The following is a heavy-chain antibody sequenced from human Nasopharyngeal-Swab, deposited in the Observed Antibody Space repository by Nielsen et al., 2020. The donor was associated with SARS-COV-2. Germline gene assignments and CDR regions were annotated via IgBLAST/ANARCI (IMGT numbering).Heavy chain of an antibody. V-gene: IGHV3-30-3*01. CDR3: ARADWNDPTIFDY. Sequence: GESLKISCAASGFTFSSYAMHWVRQAPGKGLEWVAVISYDGSNKYYADSVKGRFTISRDNSKNTLYLQMNSLRAEDTAVYYCARADWNDPTIFDYWGQGTLVTVSS. CDR2: ISYDGSNK. D-gene: IGHD1-1*01. J-gene: IGHJ4*02. CDR1: GFTFSSYA.